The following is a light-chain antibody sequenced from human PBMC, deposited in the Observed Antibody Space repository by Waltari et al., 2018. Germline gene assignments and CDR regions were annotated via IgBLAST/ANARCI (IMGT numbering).Light chain of an antibody. CDR3: QQSYNPLTWT. CDR2: AAS. J-gene: IGKJ1*01. Sequence: DIQMTQSPSSLSASIGDRVTITCRASQSISTFLNWYQQKPGKAPKLLIYAASTLQSGGPSRFSGSGSVTDFTLTISSLQPEDFATYYCQQSYNPLTWTFDQGTKV. V-gene: IGKV1-39*01. CDR1: QSISTF.